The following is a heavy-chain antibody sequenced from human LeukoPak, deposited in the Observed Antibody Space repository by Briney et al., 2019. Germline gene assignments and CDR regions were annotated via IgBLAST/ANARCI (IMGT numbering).Heavy chain of an antibody. CDR1: GFTFSSYS. Sequence: GGSLRLSCAASGFTFSSYSMNWVRQAPGKWLEWVSSISSSSSYIYYADSVKGRFTISRDNAKNLLYLQMNSLRAEDTAVYYCARAGLSTLMVVDWGQGTLATVSS. D-gene: IGHD3-22*01. J-gene: IGHJ4*02. V-gene: IGHV3-21*01. CDR2: ISSSSSYI. CDR3: ARAGLSTLMVVD.